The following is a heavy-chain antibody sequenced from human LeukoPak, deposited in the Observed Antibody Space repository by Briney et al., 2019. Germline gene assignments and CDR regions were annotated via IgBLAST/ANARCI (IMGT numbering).Heavy chain of an antibody. CDR2: INPNSGGT. CDR3: ARRKGDIVVLDY. CDR1: GYTFTGYY. V-gene: IGHV1-2*02. D-gene: IGHD5-12*01. J-gene: IGHJ4*02. Sequence: ASVKVSCKGSGYTFTGYYMHWVRHAPGQGLEWMGWINPNSGGTNYAQKFQGRVTMTRDTSISTAYMELSRLISDDTAVYYCARRKGDIVVLDYWGQGTLVTVSS.